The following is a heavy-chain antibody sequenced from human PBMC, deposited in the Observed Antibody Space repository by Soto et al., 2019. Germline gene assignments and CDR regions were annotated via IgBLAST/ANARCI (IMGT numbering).Heavy chain of an antibody. J-gene: IGHJ4*02. Sequence: ASVKVSCKVSGYTLTELSMHWVRQAPGKGLEWMGGFDPEDGETIYAQKFQGRVTMTEDTSTDTAYMELSSLRSEDTAVYYCATFVVVVAATRSFDYWGQGTLVTVSS. D-gene: IGHD2-15*01. CDR2: FDPEDGET. CDR3: ATFVVVVAATRSFDY. CDR1: GYTLTELS. V-gene: IGHV1-24*01.